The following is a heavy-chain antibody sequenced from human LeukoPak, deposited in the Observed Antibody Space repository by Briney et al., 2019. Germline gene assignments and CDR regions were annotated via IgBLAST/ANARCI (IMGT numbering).Heavy chain of an antibody. CDR1: GYTFTSYG. D-gene: IGHD5-18*01. V-gene: IGHV1-18*01. J-gene: IGHJ4*02. CDR3: TRDMDTAMAIPADY. CDR2: ISAYNGNT. Sequence: ASVKVSRKASGYTFTSYGISWVRQAPGQGLEWMGWISAYNGNTNYAQKLQGTVTMTTDTSTSTAYMELRSLRSDDTAVYYCTRDMDTAMAIPADYWGQGTLVTVSS.